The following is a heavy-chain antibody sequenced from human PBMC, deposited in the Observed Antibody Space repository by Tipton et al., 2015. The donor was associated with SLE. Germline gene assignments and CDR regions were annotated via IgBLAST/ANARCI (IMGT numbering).Heavy chain of an antibody. V-gene: IGHV3-30*04. CDR2: ISYDGSNK. CDR1: GFTFSSYA. CDR3: AKELIAGSILTGLDY. D-gene: IGHD7-27*01. J-gene: IGHJ4*02. Sequence: SLRLSCAASGFTFSSYAMHWVRQAPGKGLEWVAVISYDGSNKYYADSVKGRFTISRDNSENTLYLQMNSLRAEDTAVYYCAKELIAGSILTGLDYWGQGTLVTVSS.